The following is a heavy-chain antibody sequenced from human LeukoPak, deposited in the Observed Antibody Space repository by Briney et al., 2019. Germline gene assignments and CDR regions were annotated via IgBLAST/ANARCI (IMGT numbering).Heavy chain of an antibody. J-gene: IGHJ4*02. CDR3: ARNPHYYASSGYPFFDY. D-gene: IGHD3-22*01. CDR1: GFTFSSYE. V-gene: IGHV3-48*03. CDR2: ISSSGSTI. Sequence: PGGSLRLSCAASGFTFSSYEMNWVRQAPGKGLEWVSYISSSGSTIYYADSVKGRFTISRDNAKNSLYLQMNSLRAEDTAVYYCARNPHYYASSGYPFFDYWGQGTLVTVSS.